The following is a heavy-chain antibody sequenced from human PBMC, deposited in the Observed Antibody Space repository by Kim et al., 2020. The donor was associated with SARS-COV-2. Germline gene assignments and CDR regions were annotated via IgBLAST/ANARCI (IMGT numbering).Heavy chain of an antibody. CDR2: IYYSGST. CDR1: GGSISSSSYY. V-gene: IGHV4-39*02. Sequence: SETLSLTCTVSGGSISSSSYYWGWIRQPPGKGLEWIGSIYYSGSTYYNPSLKSRVTISVDTSKNQFSLKLSSVTAADTAVYYCARDGYNWNPVDPWGQGTLVTVSS. CDR3: ARDGYNWNPVDP. D-gene: IGHD1-20*01. J-gene: IGHJ5*02.